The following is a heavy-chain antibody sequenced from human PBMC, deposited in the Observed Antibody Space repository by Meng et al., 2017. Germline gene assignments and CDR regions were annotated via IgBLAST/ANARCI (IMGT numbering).Heavy chain of an antibody. CDR2: INPNSGGT. CDR1: GENFTGYY. Sequence: VECGASVQKLVALEKVSCKDSGENFTGYYMQWVRQAPGQGLEWMGRINPNSGGTNYAQEFQGRVTMTKDTSISTADMELSRLRSDDTAVYYCARGDYYDSSGYYSFWYFQHWGQGTLVTVSS. V-gene: IGHV1-2*06. CDR3: ARGDYYDSSGYYSFWYFQH. J-gene: IGHJ1*01. D-gene: IGHD3-22*01.